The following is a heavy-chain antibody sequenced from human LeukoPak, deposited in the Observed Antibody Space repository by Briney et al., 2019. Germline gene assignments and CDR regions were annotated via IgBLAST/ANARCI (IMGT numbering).Heavy chain of an antibody. CDR3: ARERSSSGWFDY. V-gene: IGHV4-4*02. Sequence: SETLSLTCTVSGGSISSSNWWSWVRQPPGKGLEWIGEIYHSGSTNYNPSLKSRVTISVDKSKNQFSLKLSSVTAADTAVYYCARERSSSGWFDYWGQGTLVTVSS. J-gene: IGHJ4*02. D-gene: IGHD6-19*01. CDR1: GGSISSSNW. CDR2: IYHSGST.